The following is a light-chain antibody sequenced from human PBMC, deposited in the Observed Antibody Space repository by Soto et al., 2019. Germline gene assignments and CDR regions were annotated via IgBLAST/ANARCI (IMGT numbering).Light chain of an antibody. CDR2: GAS. CDR3: QQYNNWPRT. J-gene: IGKJ1*01. Sequence: EKVMRQSPATLSVSPGERATLSCRASQSVNNNLAWYQQKPGQAPRLLIYGASTRATGVPARFSGSGSGAEFTLTISSLQSEDFAVYYCQQYNNWPRTFGQGTKVDIK. V-gene: IGKV3-15*01. CDR1: QSVNNN.